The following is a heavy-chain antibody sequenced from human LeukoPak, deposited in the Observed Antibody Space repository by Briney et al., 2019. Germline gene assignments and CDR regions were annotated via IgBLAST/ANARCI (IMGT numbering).Heavy chain of an antibody. CDR2: IKQDGSEK. J-gene: IGHJ2*01. V-gene: IGHV3-7*01. CDR1: GFTFSSYW. D-gene: IGHD5-12*01. CDR3: ARRLPPWYFDL. Sequence: GGSLRLSCAASGFTFSSYWMSWVRQAPGKGLEWVANIKQDGSEKYYVDSVKGRFTISRDNSKNTMYLQMSSLRAEDTAVYYCARRLPPWYFDLWGRGTLVTVSS.